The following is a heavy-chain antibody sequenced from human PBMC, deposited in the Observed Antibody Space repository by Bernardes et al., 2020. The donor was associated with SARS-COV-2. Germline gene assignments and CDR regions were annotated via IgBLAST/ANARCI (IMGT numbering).Heavy chain of an antibody. CDR2: ISAYNGNT. CDR3: ARDLRAAADKNYYYYGMDV. V-gene: IGHV1-18*01. J-gene: IGHJ6*02. Sequence: ASVEVSCKASGYTFTSYGISWVRQAPGQGLEWMGWISAYNGNTNYAQKLQGRVTMTTDTSTSTAYMELRSLRSDDTAVYYCARDLRAAADKNYYYYGMDVWGQGTTVTVSS. CDR1: GYTFTSYG. D-gene: IGHD6-13*01.